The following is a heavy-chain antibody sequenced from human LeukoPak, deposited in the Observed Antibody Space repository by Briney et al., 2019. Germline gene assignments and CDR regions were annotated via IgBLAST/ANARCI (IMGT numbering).Heavy chain of an antibody. J-gene: IGHJ4*02. V-gene: IGHV3-23*01. CDR2: ISGRDDNT. Sequence: GGSLRLSCAASGFTFSSYAVSWVRQAPGKGLEWVSGISGRDDNTYYADSVKGRFTISRDDSKNTLYLQMNSLRAEDTAVYYCARAGSIRFDYWGQGTLVTVSS. CDR1: GFTFSSYA. D-gene: IGHD1-26*01. CDR3: ARAGSIRFDY.